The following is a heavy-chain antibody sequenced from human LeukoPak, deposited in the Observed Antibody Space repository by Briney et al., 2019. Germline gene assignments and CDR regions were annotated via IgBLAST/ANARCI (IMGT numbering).Heavy chain of an antibody. J-gene: IGHJ4*02. Sequence: GGSLRLSCAASGFTFSSYGMHWVRQAPGKGLDWVAFIHFDGNTNFSSDSVKGRFTISRDNPKNALFLQLSGLRVEDTAVYYCARGFWGWEVDYWGQGTLVTVSS. CDR3: ARGFWGWEVDY. CDR1: GFTFSSYG. V-gene: IGHV3-30*02. D-gene: IGHD3-16*01. CDR2: IHFDGNTN.